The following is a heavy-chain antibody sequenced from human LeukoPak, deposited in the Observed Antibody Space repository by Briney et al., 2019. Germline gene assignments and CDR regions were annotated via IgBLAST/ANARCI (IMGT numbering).Heavy chain of an antibody. V-gene: IGHV4-59*08. J-gene: IGHJ4*02. Sequence: SETLSLTCTVSGGSISSYYWSWIRQPPGKGLEWIGYIYYSGSTNYNPSLKSRVIISVDTSKNQFSLKLSSVTAADTAVYYCARLSGDFWSGYSDYWGQGTLVTVSS. CDR1: GGSISSYY. D-gene: IGHD3-3*01. CDR2: IYYSGST. CDR3: ARLSGDFWSGYSDY.